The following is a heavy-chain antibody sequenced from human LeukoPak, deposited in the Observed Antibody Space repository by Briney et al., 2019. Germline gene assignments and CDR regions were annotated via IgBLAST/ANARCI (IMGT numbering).Heavy chain of an antibody. V-gene: IGHV3-7*04. D-gene: IGHD1-26*01. CDR2: IKQDGSEK. CDR1: GFTFGSYW. Sequence: GGSLRLSCAASGFTFGSYWMSWVRQAPGKGLEWVANIKQDGSEKYYVDSVKGRFTISRDNAKNSLYLQMNSLRAEDTAVYHCAREVGATIYFDYWGQGILVTVSS. J-gene: IGHJ4*02. CDR3: AREVGATIYFDY.